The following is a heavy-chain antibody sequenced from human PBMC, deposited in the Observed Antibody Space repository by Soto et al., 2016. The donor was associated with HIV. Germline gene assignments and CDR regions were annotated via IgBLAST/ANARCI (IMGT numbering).Heavy chain of an antibody. V-gene: IGHV1-8*03. Sequence: QVQLVQSGPEVKKPGASVKVSCKTSGYNFVSNDINWVRQAPGQGLEWMGWLNPENGKTGYAQKFQGRVIITRDISTATVYMEVTSLTLEDTAIYFCARTLSSRFDFWGQGNAGHRLL. CDR2: LNPENGKT. J-gene: IGHJ4*02. CDR3: ARTLSSRFDF. D-gene: IGHD2-2*01. CDR1: GYNFVSND.